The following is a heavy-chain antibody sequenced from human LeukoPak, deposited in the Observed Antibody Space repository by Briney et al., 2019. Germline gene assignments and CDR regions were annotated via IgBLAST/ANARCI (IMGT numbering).Heavy chain of an antibody. J-gene: IGHJ1*01. CDR2: IIPIFGTA. Sequence: SVKVSCKASGGTFSSYAISWVRQAPGQGLEWMEGIIPIFGTANYAQKFQGRVTITTDEPTSTAYMELSSLRSEDTAVYYCARDFGGDSSSPSQHWGQGTLVTVSS. D-gene: IGHD6-6*01. CDR3: ARDFGGDSSSPSQH. V-gene: IGHV1-69*05. CDR1: GGTFSSYA.